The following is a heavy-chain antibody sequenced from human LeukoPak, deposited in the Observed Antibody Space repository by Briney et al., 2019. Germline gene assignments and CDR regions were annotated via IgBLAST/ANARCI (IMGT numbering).Heavy chain of an antibody. CDR1: GYTFTGYY. J-gene: IGHJ6*02. Sequence: GASVKVSCKASGYTFTGYYMHWVRQAPGQGLEWMGWINPNSGGTNYAQKFQGRVTMTRDTSISTAYMELSRLRSDDTAVYYCARRPPANTAMWGYYGMDVWGQGTTVTVSS. D-gene: IGHD5-18*01. CDR3: ARRPPANTAMWGYYGMDV. CDR2: INPNSGGT. V-gene: IGHV1-2*02.